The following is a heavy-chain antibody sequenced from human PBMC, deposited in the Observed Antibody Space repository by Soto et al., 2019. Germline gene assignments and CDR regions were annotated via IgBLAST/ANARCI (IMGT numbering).Heavy chain of an antibody. CDR2: INGDGSRT. CDR3: AKVATGSYDWFDP. D-gene: IGHD1-26*01. CDR1: GFTFSTYY. Sequence: GGSLRLSCAASGFTFSTYYMHWVRQAPGKGLVWVSRINGDGSRTNYADSVKGRFTTFRDNAKNTLYLQLNSLTAEDTAVYYCAKVATGSYDWFDPWGQGTLVTVSS. V-gene: IGHV3-74*01. J-gene: IGHJ5*02.